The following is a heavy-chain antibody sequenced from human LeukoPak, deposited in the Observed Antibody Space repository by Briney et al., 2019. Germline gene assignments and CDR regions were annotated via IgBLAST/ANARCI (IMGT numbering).Heavy chain of an antibody. CDR1: GFTFSSYS. CDR2: ISSSSSYI. CDR3: ASYYDSSGYSIPPDAFDI. J-gene: IGHJ3*02. Sequence: GGSLRLSCAASGFTFSSYSMNWVRQAPGKGLEWVSSISSSSSYIYYADSVKGRFTISRDNAKNSLYLQMNSLRAEDTAVYHCASYYDSSGYSIPPDAFDIWGQGTMVTVSS. V-gene: IGHV3-21*01. D-gene: IGHD3-22*01.